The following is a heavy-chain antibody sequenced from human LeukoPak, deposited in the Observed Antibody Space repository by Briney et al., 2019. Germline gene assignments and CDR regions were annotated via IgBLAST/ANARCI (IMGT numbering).Heavy chain of an antibody. CDR1: GGSISSYY. CDR3: ARGGSGYDWFDP. Sequence: SETLSLTCTVSGGSISSYYWSWIRQPPGKGLEWIGYIYYSGNTNYNPSLKSRVTISVDTSKNQFSLKLSSVTAADTAVYYCARGGSGYDWFDPWGQGTLVTVSS. J-gene: IGHJ5*02. CDR2: IYYSGNT. D-gene: IGHD5-12*01. V-gene: IGHV4-59*01.